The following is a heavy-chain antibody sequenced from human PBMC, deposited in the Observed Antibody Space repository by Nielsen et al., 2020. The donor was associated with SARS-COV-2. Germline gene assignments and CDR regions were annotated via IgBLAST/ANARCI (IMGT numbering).Heavy chain of an antibody. CDR1: GFTFSSYA. Sequence: ESLKISCSASGFTFSSYAMHWVRQAPGKGLEYVSAISSNGGSTYYADSVKGRFTISRDNSKNTLYLQMSSLRAEDTAVYYCVKARYYYDSSGYFDWGQGTLVTVSS. CDR3: VKARYYYDSSGYFD. D-gene: IGHD3-22*01. V-gene: IGHV3-64D*06. CDR2: ISSNGGST. J-gene: IGHJ4*02.